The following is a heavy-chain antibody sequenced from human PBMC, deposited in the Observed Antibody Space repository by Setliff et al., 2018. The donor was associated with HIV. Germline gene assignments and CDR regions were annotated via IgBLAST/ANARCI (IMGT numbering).Heavy chain of an antibody. CDR3: ARGRPWGVTTPHGMDV. V-gene: IGHV3-33*08. CDR1: GFIFSDYF. J-gene: IGHJ6*02. Sequence: PGGSLRLSCAGSDSGDSGFIFSDYFMTLVRQAPGKGLEWVSVIWYDGSNKYYTDSVKGRFTISRDNAKNTLFLKMNSLGAEDTAVYYCARGRPWGVTTPHGMDVWGQGTTVTVSS. CDR2: IWYDGSNK. D-gene: IGHD4-17*01.